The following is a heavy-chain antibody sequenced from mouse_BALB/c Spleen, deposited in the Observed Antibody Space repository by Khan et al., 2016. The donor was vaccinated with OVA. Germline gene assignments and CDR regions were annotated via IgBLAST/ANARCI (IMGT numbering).Heavy chain of an antibody. Sequence: QVQLQQPGPVLVKPGASVKMSCKASGYTFSDYVMNWVKQRTGQGLEWIGQIYPGSGNPYYNEKFKGKATLTTDKSSNTAYMQLSSLTSEDSAVYFGTRSGYGSLVYWGQGTALTVSS. CDR1: GYTFSDYV. CDR3: TRSGYGSLVY. D-gene: IGHD1-1*01. V-gene: IGHV1-77*01. CDR2: IYPGSGNP. J-gene: IGHJ2*01.